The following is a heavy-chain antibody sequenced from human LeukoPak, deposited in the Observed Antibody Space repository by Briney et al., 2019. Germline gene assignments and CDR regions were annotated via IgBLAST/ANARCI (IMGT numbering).Heavy chain of an antibody. CDR2: INPNSGGT. V-gene: IGHV1-2*02. J-gene: IGHJ4*02. CDR3: AREVISRDYVDY. Sequence: ASVKVSCKASGYTITGYYMHWVRQATGQGLEWMGWINPNSGGTNYAQKFQGRVTMTRDTSISTAYMELSRLRSDDTAVYYCAREVISRDYVDYWGQGTLVTASS. D-gene: IGHD2/OR15-2a*01. CDR1: GYTITGYY.